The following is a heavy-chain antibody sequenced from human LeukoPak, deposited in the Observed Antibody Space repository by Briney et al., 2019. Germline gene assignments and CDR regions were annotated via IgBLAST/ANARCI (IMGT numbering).Heavy chain of an antibody. CDR2: MNPNSGNT. Sequence: GASVKVSSKASGYTFTSYDINWVRQATGQGLEWMGWMNPNSGNTGYAQKFQGRVTMTRNTSISTAHMELSSLRSEDTAVYYCARRRSGSYYNWFDPWGQGTLVTVSS. CDR3: ARRRSGSYYNWFDP. D-gene: IGHD3-10*01. J-gene: IGHJ5*02. V-gene: IGHV1-8*01. CDR1: GYTFTSYD.